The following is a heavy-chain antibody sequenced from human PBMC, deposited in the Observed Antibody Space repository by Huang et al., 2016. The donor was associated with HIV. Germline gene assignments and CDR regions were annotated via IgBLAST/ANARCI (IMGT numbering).Heavy chain of an antibody. D-gene: IGHD3-10*01. CDR1: AYTFPSYY. J-gene: IGHJ4*02. CDR2: INPSGGST. Sequence: QVQLEQSGAEVKKPGASVKVSCKASAYTFPSYYVHWVRQAPGQGLEWMGMINPSGGSTNYAQKVQGRVTVTRDTSTSTVYMDLSSLTSEDTAIYYCARESGISYFGSGSYYNVLDYWGQGTVVTVSS. V-gene: IGHV1-46*01. CDR3: ARESGISYFGSGSYYNVLDY.